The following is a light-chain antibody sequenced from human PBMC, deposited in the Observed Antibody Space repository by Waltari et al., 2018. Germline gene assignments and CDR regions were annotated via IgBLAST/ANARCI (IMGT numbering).Light chain of an antibody. J-gene: IGKJ1*01. CDR1: QSVGST. CDR2: YAS. CDR3: QKYNDWPWT. V-gene: IGKV3D-15*01. Sequence: ETVMMPSPATLSLSPGERATLSCRASQSVGSTLAWYQQKPGQAPRLLIYYASSRATGIPDRFSGSGSGTEFTLTISSLDPEDVGVYYCQKYNDWPWTFGPGTKVEIK.